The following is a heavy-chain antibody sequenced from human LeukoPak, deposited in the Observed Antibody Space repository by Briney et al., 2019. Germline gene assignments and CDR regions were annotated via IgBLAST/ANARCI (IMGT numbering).Heavy chain of an antibody. Sequence: GGSLRLSCAASGFTFSSYSMNWVRQAPGKGLEWVSSISSSSSYIYYADSVKGRFNISRDNAKNTLYLKMNSLRVEDTAVYYCARALGANSFDYWGQGTLVTVSS. D-gene: IGHD1-26*01. CDR3: ARALGANSFDY. CDR1: GFTFSSYS. J-gene: IGHJ4*02. CDR2: ISSSSSYI. V-gene: IGHV3-21*01.